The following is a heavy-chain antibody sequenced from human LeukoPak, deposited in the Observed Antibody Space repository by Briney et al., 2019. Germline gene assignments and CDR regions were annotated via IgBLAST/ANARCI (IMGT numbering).Heavy chain of an antibody. CDR3: ARGRKYYYYMDV. J-gene: IGHJ6*03. CDR1: GGSFSGYY. Sequence: SETLSLTCAVYGGSFSGYYWSWIRQPPGKGLEWIGEINHSGSTNYNPSLKSRVTISVDTSKNQFSLKLSSVTAADTAVYYCARGRKYYYYMDVWGKGTTVTVSS. V-gene: IGHV4-34*01. CDR2: INHSGST.